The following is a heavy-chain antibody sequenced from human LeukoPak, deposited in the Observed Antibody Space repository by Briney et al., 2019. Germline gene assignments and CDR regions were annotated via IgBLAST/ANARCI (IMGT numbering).Heavy chain of an antibody. CDR1: GGSISSSNW. CDR2: IYHSGST. Sequence: SGTLSLTCAVSGGSISSSNWWSWVRQPPGKGLEWIGGIYHSGSTNYNPSLKSRVTISVDKSKNQFSLKLSSVTAADTAVYYCARVWVVGGYRSNAFDIWGQGTMVTVSS. CDR3: ARVWVVGGYRSNAFDI. J-gene: IGHJ3*02. V-gene: IGHV4-4*02. D-gene: IGHD1-26*01.